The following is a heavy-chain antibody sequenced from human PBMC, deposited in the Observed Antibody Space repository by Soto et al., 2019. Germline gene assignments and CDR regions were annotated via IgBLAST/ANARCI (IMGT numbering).Heavy chain of an antibody. CDR2: VYYSGST. V-gene: IGHV4-59*01. J-gene: IGHJ5*02. D-gene: IGHD3-10*01. Sequence: QVQLQESGPGLVKPSETLSLTCTVSGGSISSYYWSWIRQPPGKGLEWSGCVYYSGSTNYHPPLTSRVTISVDRSKNQFSLKLSSVTAGDTAVYYCARYGSRSSVWFAPWGQRTLVTVS. CDR1: GGSISSYY. CDR3: ARYGSRSSVWFAP.